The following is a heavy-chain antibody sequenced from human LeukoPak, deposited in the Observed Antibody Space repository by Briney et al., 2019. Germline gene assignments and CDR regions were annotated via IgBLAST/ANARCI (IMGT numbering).Heavy chain of an antibody. CDR3: ARDSGLERATSYYYYYMDV. J-gene: IGHJ6*03. CDR1: GFTFSSYS. CDR2: ISSSSSYI. V-gene: IGHV3-21*01. Sequence: GGSLRLSCAASGFTFSSYSMNWVRQAPGKGLEWVSSISSSSSYIYYADSVKGRFTISRDNAKNSLYLQMNSLRAEDTAVYYCARDSGLERATSYYYYYMDVWGKGTTVTVSS. D-gene: IGHD5-24*01.